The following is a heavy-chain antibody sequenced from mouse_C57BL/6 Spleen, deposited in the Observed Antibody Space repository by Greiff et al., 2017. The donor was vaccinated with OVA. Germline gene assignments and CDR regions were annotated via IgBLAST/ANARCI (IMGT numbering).Heavy chain of an antibody. V-gene: IGHV1-19*01. D-gene: IGHD2-1*01. CDR2: INPYNGGT. J-gene: IGHJ1*03. Sequence: EVKLVESGPVLVKPGASVKMSCKASGYTFTDYYMNWVKQSHGKSLEWIGVINPYNGGTSYNQKFKGKATLTVDKSSSTAYMELNSLTSEDSAVYYCARRGNYESWYFDVWGTGTTVTVSS. CDR1: GYTFTDYY. CDR3: ARRGNYESWYFDV.